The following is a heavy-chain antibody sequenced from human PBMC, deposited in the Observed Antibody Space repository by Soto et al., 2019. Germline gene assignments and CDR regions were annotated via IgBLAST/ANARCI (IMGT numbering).Heavy chain of an antibody. D-gene: IGHD3-9*01. V-gene: IGHV5-51*01. CDR2: IYPGDSDT. CDR3: ARAYYDILTGSYGFDY. CDR1: GYSFTSYW. Sequence: GESLKISCKGSGYSFTSYWIGWVRQMPGKGLEWMGIIYPGDSDTRYSPSFQGQVTISADKSISTAYLQWSSLKASDTAMYYCARAYYDILTGSYGFDYWGQGTLVTVSS. J-gene: IGHJ4*02.